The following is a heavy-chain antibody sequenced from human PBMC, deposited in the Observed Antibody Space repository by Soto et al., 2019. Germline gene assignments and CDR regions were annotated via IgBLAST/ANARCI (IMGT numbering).Heavy chain of an antibody. V-gene: IGHV4-39*01. CDR3: ARLSSTVVAAKGVDP. CDR2: IYYSGST. J-gene: IGHJ5*02. Sequence: QLQLQESGPGLVKPSETLSLTCTVSGGSISSSSYYWGWIRQPPRKGLEWIGSIYYSGSTYYIPSLKRRVTIAVDTHKNPFPRKLSSVTATDTAVYYCARLSSTVVAAKGVDPWGQGTLVTVSS. D-gene: IGHD2-15*01. CDR1: GGSISSSSYY.